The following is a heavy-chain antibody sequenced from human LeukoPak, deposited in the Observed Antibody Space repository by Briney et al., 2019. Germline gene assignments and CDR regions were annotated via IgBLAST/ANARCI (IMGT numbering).Heavy chain of an antibody. CDR3: AKGTGRITMIVVVTYHPQNWYFDL. CDR1: GFTFSSYG. V-gene: IGHV3-30*02. D-gene: IGHD3-22*01. J-gene: IGHJ2*01. Sequence: GGSLRLSCAASGFTFSSYGMHWVRQAPGKGLEWVAFIRYDGSNKYYADSVKGRFTISRDNAKNSLYLQMNSLRTEDTALYYCAKGTGRITMIVVVTYHPQNWYFDLWGRGTLVTVSS. CDR2: IRYDGSNK.